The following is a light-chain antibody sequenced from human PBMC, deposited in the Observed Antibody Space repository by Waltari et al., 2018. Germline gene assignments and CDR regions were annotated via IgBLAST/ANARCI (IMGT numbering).Light chain of an antibody. Sequence: DIVMTQSPDSLAVSLGERATINCKSSQPILYSSNNRNYLAWYQQKPGQSPKLLIYRASTRESGVPDRFSGSGSGTDFTLTISSLQAEDVAVYFCQQYYRNPITFGQGTRLEIK. CDR3: QQYYRNPIT. CDR2: RAS. CDR1: QPILYSSNNRNY. V-gene: IGKV4-1*01. J-gene: IGKJ5*01.